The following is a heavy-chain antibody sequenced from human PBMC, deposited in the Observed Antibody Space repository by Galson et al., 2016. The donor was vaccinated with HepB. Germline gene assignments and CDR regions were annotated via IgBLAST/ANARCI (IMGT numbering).Heavy chain of an antibody. CDR3: ARDRGGYNPFDY. V-gene: IGHV4-59*01. CDR1: GGSISSYY. J-gene: IGHJ4*02. Sequence: LSLTCTVSGGSISSYYWSWIRQPPGKGLKWMGYIYNSGNTNYNPSLKSRVTISVDTSKNQISLKLTSVSAADTAVYYCARDRGGYNPFDYWGQGMLVTVSS. D-gene: IGHD5-24*01. CDR2: IYNSGNT.